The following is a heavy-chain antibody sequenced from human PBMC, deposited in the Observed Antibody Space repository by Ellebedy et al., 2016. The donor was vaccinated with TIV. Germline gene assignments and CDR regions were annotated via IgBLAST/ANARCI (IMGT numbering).Heavy chain of an antibody. CDR2: IIPIFGTA. J-gene: IGHJ5*02. D-gene: IGHD4-17*01. V-gene: IGHV1-69*13. Sequence: SVKVSXXASGGTFSSYAISWVRQAPGQGLEWMGGIIPIFGTANYEQKFQGRVTITADESTSTAYMELSSLRSEDTAVYYCARAPHDYGDYHTGWFDPWGQGTLVTVSS. CDR3: ARAPHDYGDYHTGWFDP. CDR1: GGTFSSYA.